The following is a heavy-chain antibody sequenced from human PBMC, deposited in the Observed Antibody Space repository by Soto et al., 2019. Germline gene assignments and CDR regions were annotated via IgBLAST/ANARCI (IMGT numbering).Heavy chain of an antibody. CDR1: GGSISSYY. J-gene: IGHJ4*02. CDR3: ARDPLTRFDY. CDR2: IFSSGST. V-gene: IGHV4-4*07. D-gene: IGHD3-16*02. Sequence: SETLSLTCTVSGGSISSYYWSWIRQPAGKGLEWIGRIFSSGSTNYNPSLKGRVTMSVDSSKKQFSLKLRSVTAADTAVYYCARDPLTRFDYWGQGTLVTVS.